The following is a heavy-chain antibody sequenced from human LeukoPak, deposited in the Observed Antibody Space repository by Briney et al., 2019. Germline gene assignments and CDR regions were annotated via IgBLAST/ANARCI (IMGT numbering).Heavy chain of an antibody. V-gene: IGHV4-4*07. CDR1: GGSISSHY. Sequence: SETLSLTCTVSGGSISSHYWSWIRQPAGKGLEWIGRIYASGSTNYNPSLKSRVTTSVDTSKNQFSLKLSSVTAADTAVYYCARDQGAAMYYYDSSGYYQTNDAFDIWGQGTMVTVSS. CDR3: ARDQGAAMYYYDSSGYYQTNDAFDI. CDR2: IYASGST. D-gene: IGHD3-22*01. J-gene: IGHJ3*02.